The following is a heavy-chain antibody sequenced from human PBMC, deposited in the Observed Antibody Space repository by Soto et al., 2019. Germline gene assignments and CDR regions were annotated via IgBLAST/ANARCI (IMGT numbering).Heavy chain of an antibody. V-gene: IGHV4-4*07. D-gene: IGHD3-22*01. CDR2: IYSSGNA. CDR3: AKGRGFYSDNYFDP. J-gene: IGHJ5*02. Sequence: QVQLLESGPGLVKPSETLSLTCSVSLDSISNSYWTWIRQPAGKGLEWIGHIYSSGNANYNPSLKSRVTMSLDTTENQFSLSLKSVTAADKAIYYCAKGRGFYSDNYFDPWGQGTQVTVSS. CDR1: LDSISNSY.